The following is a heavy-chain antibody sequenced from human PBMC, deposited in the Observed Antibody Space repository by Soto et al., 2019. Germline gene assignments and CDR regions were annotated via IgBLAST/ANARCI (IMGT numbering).Heavy chain of an antibody. Sequence: GQALRLSCAASGFTFSSYAMTWVRQAPGKGLEWVSAISGRGDSTYYADSVKGRFTISRDQSKNTLYLQMHSLRAEDTAVYFCAKERDNGADRYCFDHWGQGTLVTDSS. CDR3: AKERDNGADRYCFDH. D-gene: IGHD2-8*01. J-gene: IGHJ4*02. CDR2: ISGRGDST. V-gene: IGHV3-23*01. CDR1: GFTFSSYA.